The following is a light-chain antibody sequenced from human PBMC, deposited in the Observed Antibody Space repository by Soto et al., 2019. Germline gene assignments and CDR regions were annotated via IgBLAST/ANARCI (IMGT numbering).Light chain of an antibody. V-gene: IGLV1-40*01. CDR3: QSYDSSLV. J-gene: IGLJ2*01. Sequence: QTVVTQPPSVSGAPGQRVTISCTGSSSNIGAGYDVHWYQQLPGTAPKLLIYGNINRPSGVPDRFSGSKSDTSASLAITGLRAEDEADYYCQSYDSSLVFGGGTKLTVL. CDR2: GNI. CDR1: SSNIGAGYD.